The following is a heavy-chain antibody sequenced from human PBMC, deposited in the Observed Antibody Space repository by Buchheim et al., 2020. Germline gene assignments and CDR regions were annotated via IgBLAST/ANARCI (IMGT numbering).Heavy chain of an antibody. V-gene: IGHV3-11*04. D-gene: IGHD3-22*01. Sequence: QVQLVESGGGLVKPGGSLRLSCAASGFTFSDYYMSWIRQAPGKGLEWVSYISSSGSTIYYADSVKGRFTISRDNAKNSLYLQMNSLRAEDTAVYYCARVAQYYYDSSGYYPYYYYYGMDVWGQGTT. CDR2: ISSSGSTI. CDR1: GFTFSDYY. J-gene: IGHJ6*02. CDR3: ARVAQYYYDSSGYYPYYYYYGMDV.